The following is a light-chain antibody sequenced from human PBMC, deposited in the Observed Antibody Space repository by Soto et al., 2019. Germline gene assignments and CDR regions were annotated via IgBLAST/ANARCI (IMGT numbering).Light chain of an antibody. Sequence: EIVLTQSPGTLSVSPGERATLSCRASQSVSSKLAWYQQKPGQAPRLLFYGASTGATGIPARFSGRGSETEFILSISSLQSEDFAFYYCQQYNNWPGTFGQGTKVEIK. V-gene: IGKV3-15*01. CDR1: QSVSSK. CDR2: GAS. CDR3: QQYNNWPGT. J-gene: IGKJ1*01.